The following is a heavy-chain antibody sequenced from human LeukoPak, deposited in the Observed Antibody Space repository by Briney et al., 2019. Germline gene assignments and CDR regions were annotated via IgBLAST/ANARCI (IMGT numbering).Heavy chain of an antibody. CDR3: ARDFRGSLWHSSSPGSYYFDY. V-gene: IGHV1-46*01. J-gene: IGHJ4*02. D-gene: IGHD6-6*01. Sequence: ASVTVSCTASGYTFTSYYMHWVRQAPGQGLEWMGIINPSGGSTSYAQKFQGRVTMTRDTSTSTVYMELSSLRSEDTAVYYCARDFRGSLWHSSSPGSYYFDYWGQGTLVTVSS. CDR2: INPSGGST. CDR1: GYTFTSYY.